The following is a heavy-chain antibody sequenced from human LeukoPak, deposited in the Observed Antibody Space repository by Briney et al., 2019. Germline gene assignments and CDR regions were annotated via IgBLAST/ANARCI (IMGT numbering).Heavy chain of an antibody. CDR1: GGSISSYY. CDR3: ARPRRRITIFGVVPDAFDI. V-gene: IGHV4-59*12. J-gene: IGHJ3*02. Sequence: PSETLSLTCTVSGGSISSYYWSWIRQPPGKGLEWIGYIYYSGSTNYNPSLKSRVTISVDTSKNQFSLKLSSVTAADTAVYYCARPRRRITIFGVVPDAFDIWGQGTMVTVSS. CDR2: IYYSGST. D-gene: IGHD3-3*01.